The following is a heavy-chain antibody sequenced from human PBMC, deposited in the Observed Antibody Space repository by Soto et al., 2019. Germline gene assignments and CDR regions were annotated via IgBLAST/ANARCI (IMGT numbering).Heavy chain of an antibody. Sequence: GGSLRLACAASGFPLSRSALSWLRQAPGKGLERVSGFGGSGGSTYYADSVKGRFTLSRDNSKNTLYLQMNSLRVEDTAVYYSAKGRAERIIAAFNYWGQGTRVTVSS. CDR1: GFPLSRSA. D-gene: IGHD2-21*01. V-gene: IGHV3-23*01. CDR2: FGGSGGST. J-gene: IGHJ4*02. CDR3: AKGRAERIIAAFNY.